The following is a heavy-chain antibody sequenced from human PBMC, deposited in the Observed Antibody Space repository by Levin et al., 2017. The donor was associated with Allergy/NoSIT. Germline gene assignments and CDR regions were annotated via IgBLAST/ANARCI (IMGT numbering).Heavy chain of an antibody. D-gene: IGHD2-15*01. CDR2: ISYDGSNK. CDR1: GFTFSSYG. Sequence: GESLKISCAASGFTFSSYGMHWVRQAPGKGLEWVAVISYDGSNKYYADSVKGRFTISRDNSKNTLYLQMNSLRAEDTAVYYCAKDWGGGYCSGGSCYPDYWGQGTLVTVSS. V-gene: IGHV3-30*18. J-gene: IGHJ4*02. CDR3: AKDWGGGYCSGGSCYPDY.